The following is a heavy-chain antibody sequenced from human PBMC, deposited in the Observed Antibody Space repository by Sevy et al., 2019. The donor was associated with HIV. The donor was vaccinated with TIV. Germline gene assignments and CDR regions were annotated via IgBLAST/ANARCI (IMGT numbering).Heavy chain of an antibody. Sequence: GGSLRLSCAASGFTFSSYAMSWVRQAPGKGLEWVSAISGSGGSTYYADSVKGRFTISRDNSKNTLYLQMNSLRAEDTAVSDGAYDGPSDYVWGSYRQRVDWWGQGTLVTVSS. CDR2: ISGSGGST. CDR3: AYDGPSDYVWGSYRQRVDW. CDR1: GFTFSSYA. V-gene: IGHV3-23*01. D-gene: IGHD3-16*02. J-gene: IGHJ4*02.